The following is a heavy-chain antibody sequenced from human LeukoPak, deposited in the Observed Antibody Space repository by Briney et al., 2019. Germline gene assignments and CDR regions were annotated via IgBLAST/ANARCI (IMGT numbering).Heavy chain of an antibody. CDR3: AKSGGVYASSSADN. D-gene: IGHD2-8*01. CDR2: ISWNGDMV. CDR1: GFTFNDYA. V-gene: IGHV3-9*01. Sequence: GGSLRLSCVVSGFTFNDYAMHWVRQVPGKGLEWVSGISWNGDMVDYADSVRGRFTISGDNAKNSLYLQMNSLRAEDTALYYCAKSGGVYASSSADNWGQGTLVTVSS. J-gene: IGHJ4*02.